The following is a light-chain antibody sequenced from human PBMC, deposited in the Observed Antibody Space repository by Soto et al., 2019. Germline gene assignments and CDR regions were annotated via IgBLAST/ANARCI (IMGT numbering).Light chain of an antibody. V-gene: IGLV2-14*01. CDR3: CSYTNINTSACV. CDR2: EVT. CDR1: SGDIGSYNR. J-gene: IGLJ1*01. Sequence: QSALTQPASVSGSPGQSITISCTGTSGDIGSYNRVSWYQQHPGKAPKLIIYEVTDRPSGVSNRFSGSKSGNTASLTISGLQAEDEAEYYCCSYTNINTSACVFGTGTKLTVL.